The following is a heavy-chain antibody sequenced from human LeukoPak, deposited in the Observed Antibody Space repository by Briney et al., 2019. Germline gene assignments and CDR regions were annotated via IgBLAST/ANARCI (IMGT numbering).Heavy chain of an antibody. V-gene: IGHV3-23*01. D-gene: IGHD3-3*01. CDR3: ARSSYYDFWSGYTVGAFDI. CDR1: GFTFRNYW. CDR2: ISGSGGST. J-gene: IGHJ3*02. Sequence: PGGSLRLSCAASGFTFRNYWMSWVRQAPGKGLEWVSAISGSGGSTYYADSVKGRFTISRDNSKNTLYLQMNSLRAEDTAVYYCARSSYYDFWSGYTVGAFDIWGQGTMVTVSS.